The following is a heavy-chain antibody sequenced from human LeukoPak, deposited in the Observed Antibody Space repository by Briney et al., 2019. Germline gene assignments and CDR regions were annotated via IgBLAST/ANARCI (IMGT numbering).Heavy chain of an antibody. CDR2: ISGSGGST. CDR1: GFTFSSYA. V-gene: IGHV3-23*01. Sequence: GGSLRLSCAASGFTFSSYAMSWVRQAPGKGLEWVSAISGSGGSTYYADSVKGRFTISRDNSKNTLYLQMNSLRAEDTAVYYCAKALRGRDTSCLYYFDYWGQGTLVTVSS. J-gene: IGHJ4*02. D-gene: IGHD2-2*01. CDR3: AKALRGRDTSCLYYFDY.